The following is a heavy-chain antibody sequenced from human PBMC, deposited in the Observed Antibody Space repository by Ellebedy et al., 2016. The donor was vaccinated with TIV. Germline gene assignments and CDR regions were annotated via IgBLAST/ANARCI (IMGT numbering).Heavy chain of an antibody. Sequence: GGSLRLSCAASGFTFSSFAMHWVRQAPGEGLEWLSVISGAGDNTYNADSVKGRFTITRDNSKNTLFLQMNRLRAEDTAVYYCAKGSSSGFNYDRVGFQYWGQGTLVTVSS. V-gene: IGHV3-23*01. J-gene: IGHJ4*02. CDR2: ISGAGDNT. CDR1: GFTFSSFA. D-gene: IGHD3-22*01. CDR3: AKGSSSGFNYDRVGFQY.